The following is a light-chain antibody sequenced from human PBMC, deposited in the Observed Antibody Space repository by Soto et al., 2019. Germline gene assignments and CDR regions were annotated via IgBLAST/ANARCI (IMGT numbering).Light chain of an antibody. CDR2: DAS. J-gene: IGKJ1*01. CDR1: QTVSSD. V-gene: IGKV3-11*01. CDR3: QQRSNWPRT. Sequence: IELTQSPDTLSLSPGERATLSCRASQTVSSDYLAWYQQKPGQAPRLLIYDASNRATGIPARFSGSGSGTDFTLTISSLEPGDFAVYYCQQRSNWPRTFGQGTKVEIK.